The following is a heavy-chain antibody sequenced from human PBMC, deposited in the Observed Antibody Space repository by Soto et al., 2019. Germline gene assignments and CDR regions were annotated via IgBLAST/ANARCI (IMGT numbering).Heavy chain of an antibody. V-gene: IGHV3-11*01. CDR1: GFSFSDYY. Sequence: PGGSLGLSCAAYGFSFSDYYMSWIRQAPGKGLEWVSYISFSDNSIYYADSVKGRFTISRDNAKSSLYLQMNSLRAEDTAVYYCARDIEPPGLFFDYWGQGTLVTVSS. CDR3: ARDIEPPGLFFDY. J-gene: IGHJ4*02. D-gene: IGHD6-13*01. CDR2: ISFSDNSI.